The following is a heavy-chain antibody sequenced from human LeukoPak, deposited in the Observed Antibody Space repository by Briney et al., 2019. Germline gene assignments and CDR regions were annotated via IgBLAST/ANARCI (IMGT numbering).Heavy chain of an antibody. CDR2: ISGSGGST. Sequence: GGPLRLSCAASGFTFSSYAMSWVRQAPGKGLEWVSAISGSGGSTYYADSVKGRFTISRDNSKNTLYLQMNSLRAEDTAVYYCAKDGAVAGSGPYYFDYWGQGTLVTVSS. J-gene: IGHJ4*02. CDR3: AKDGAVAGSGPYYFDY. CDR1: GFTFSSYA. D-gene: IGHD6-19*01. V-gene: IGHV3-23*01.